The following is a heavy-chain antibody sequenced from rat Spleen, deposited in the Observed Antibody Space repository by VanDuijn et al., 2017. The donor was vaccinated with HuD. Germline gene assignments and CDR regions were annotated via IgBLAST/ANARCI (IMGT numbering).Heavy chain of an antibody. Sequence: EVQLVESGGGLVQPGRSLKLSCVASGFTFNNYWMTWIRQAPGKGLEWIASITDTGDFTYYPDSVKGRFTISRDNAKSTLYLQVNSLRSEDTATYYCTRDPSITIAAVSTPFDCWGQGVVVTVSS. V-gene: IGHV5-31*01. D-gene: IGHD1-2*01. CDR2: ITDTGDFT. J-gene: IGHJ2*01. CDR3: TRDPSITIAAVSTPFDC. CDR1: GFTFNNYW.